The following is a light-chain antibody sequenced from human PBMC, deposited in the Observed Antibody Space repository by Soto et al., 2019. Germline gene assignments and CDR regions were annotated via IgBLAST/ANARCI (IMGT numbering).Light chain of an antibody. J-gene: IGKJ1*01. V-gene: IGKV3-11*01. CDR2: DTS. Sequence: EIVLTQSPATLSLSPGERATLSCRASQSVSRYLAWYQQQPGQAPRLLIYDTSNRATGIPARFSGSGSGTDFTLTLSSLEPEDFAVYYCQQRSNWPWTFGQGTKVEIK. CDR3: QQRSNWPWT. CDR1: QSVSRY.